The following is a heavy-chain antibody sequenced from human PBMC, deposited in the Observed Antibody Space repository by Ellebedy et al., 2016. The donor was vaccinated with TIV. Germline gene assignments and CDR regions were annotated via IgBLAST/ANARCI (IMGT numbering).Heavy chain of an antibody. D-gene: IGHD2-8*02. J-gene: IGHJ4*02. Sequence: SETLSLTXTVSGYSISSGYYWGWIRQPPGKGLEWIGSIYHSGSTYYNPSLKSRVTISVDTSKNQFSLKLSSVTAADTAVYYCARDTGPFDYWGQGTLVTVSS. CDR1: GYSISSGYY. V-gene: IGHV4-38-2*02. CDR3: ARDTGPFDY. CDR2: IYHSGST.